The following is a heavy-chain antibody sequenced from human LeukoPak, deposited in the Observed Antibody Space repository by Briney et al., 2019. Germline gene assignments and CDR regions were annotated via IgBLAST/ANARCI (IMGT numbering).Heavy chain of an antibody. J-gene: IGHJ4*02. D-gene: IGHD5-24*01. Sequence: SETLSLTCTVSGGSISSYYWSWIRQPPGKGLEWIGYIYYSGSTNYNPSLKSRVTISVDTSKNQFSLKLSSVTAADTAVYYCARELRDGYNLEYYFDYWGQGTLVTVSS. CDR2: IYYSGST. CDR3: ARELRDGYNLEYYFDY. V-gene: IGHV4-59*01. CDR1: GGSISSYY.